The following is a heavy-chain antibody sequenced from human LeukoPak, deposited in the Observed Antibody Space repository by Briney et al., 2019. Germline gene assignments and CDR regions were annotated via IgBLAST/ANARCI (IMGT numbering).Heavy chain of an antibody. CDR2: IYHSGST. CDR3: ARRRGYSSLHY. Sequence: PSETLSLTCTVSGYSISSGYYWGWIRQPPGKGLEWIGNIYHSGSTYYNPSLKSRVTISVDTSKNQFSLKLSSVTAADTALYYCARRRGYSSLHYWGQGTLVTVSS. D-gene: IGHD6-13*01. V-gene: IGHV4-38-2*02. CDR1: GYSISSGYY. J-gene: IGHJ4*02.